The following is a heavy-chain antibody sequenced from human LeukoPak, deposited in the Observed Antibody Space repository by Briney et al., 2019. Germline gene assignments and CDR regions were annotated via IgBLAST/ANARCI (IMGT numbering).Heavy chain of an antibody. V-gene: IGHV1-69*04. J-gene: IGHJ4*02. Sequence: SVTVSCKASGGTFSSYAISWVRQAPGQGLEWMGRIIPILGIANYAQKFQGRVTITADKSTSTAYMELSSLRSEDTAVYYCASPADYYDSSGPFDYWGQGTLVTVSS. D-gene: IGHD3-22*01. CDR3: ASPADYYDSSGPFDY. CDR2: IIPILGIA. CDR1: GGTFSSYA.